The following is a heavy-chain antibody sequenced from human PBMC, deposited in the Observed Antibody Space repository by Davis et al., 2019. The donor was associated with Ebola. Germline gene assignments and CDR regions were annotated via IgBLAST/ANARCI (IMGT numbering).Heavy chain of an antibody. D-gene: IGHD3-3*01. Sequence: GSLRLSCTVSGGSISSYYWSWIRQPPGKGLEWIGYIYYSGSTNYNPSLKSRVTISVDTSKNQFSLKLSSVTAADTAVYYCARGPADFGVVIDYYYYGMDVWGQGTTVTVSS. CDR2: IYYSGST. CDR3: ARGPADFGVVIDYYYYGMDV. V-gene: IGHV4-59*01. CDR1: GGSISSYY. J-gene: IGHJ6*02.